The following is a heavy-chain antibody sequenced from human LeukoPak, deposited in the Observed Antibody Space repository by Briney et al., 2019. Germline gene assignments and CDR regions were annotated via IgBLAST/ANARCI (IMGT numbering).Heavy chain of an antibody. CDR2: IGTAGDT. J-gene: IGHJ2*01. CDR1: GFTFSSYD. D-gene: IGHD2-2*02. CDR3: ARAALDCSSTSCYNYFDL. Sequence: GGSLRLSCAASGFTFSSYDMHWVRQATGKGLEWVSAIGTAGDTYYPGSVKGRFTISRGNAKNSLYLQMNSLRAGDTAVYYCARAALDCSSTSCYNYFDLWGRGTLVTVSS. V-gene: IGHV3-13*01.